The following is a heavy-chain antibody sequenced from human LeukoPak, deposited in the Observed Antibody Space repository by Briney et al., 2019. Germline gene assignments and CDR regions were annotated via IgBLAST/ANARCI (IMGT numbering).Heavy chain of an antibody. CDR2: ISYDGSNK. Sequence: GGSLRLSCAASGFTFSSYGMHWVRQAPGKGLEWVAVISYDGSNKYYADSVKGRFTISRDNSKNTLYLQMNSLRAEDTAVYYCAKESRSGKENYYGMDVWGQGTTVTVSS. J-gene: IGHJ6*02. CDR3: AKESRSGKENYYGMDV. V-gene: IGHV3-30*18. CDR1: GFTFSSYG. D-gene: IGHD6-6*01.